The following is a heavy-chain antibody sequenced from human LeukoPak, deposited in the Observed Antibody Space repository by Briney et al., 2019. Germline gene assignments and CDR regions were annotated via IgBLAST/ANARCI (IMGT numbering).Heavy chain of an antibody. Sequence: SETLSLTCTVSGGSISSYYWSWIRQSPGKGLEWLGYIHYSGSPNYNPSLKSRLTISIDTSKNQISLELNYVTAADTAVYYCARHSNWNAVVDWFDPWGQGTQVTVSS. J-gene: IGHJ5*02. CDR1: GGSISSYY. V-gene: IGHV4-59*08. CDR2: IHYSGSP. CDR3: ARHSNWNAVVDWFDP. D-gene: IGHD1-20*01.